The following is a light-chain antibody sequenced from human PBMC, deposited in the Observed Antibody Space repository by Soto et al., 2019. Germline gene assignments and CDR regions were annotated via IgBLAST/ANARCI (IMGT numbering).Light chain of an antibody. V-gene: IGKV3-15*01. CDR3: QQYNDWPPWT. J-gene: IGKJ1*01. CDR1: QSVGSN. Sequence: EIVMTQSPATLSVSPGDRATLSCRASQSVGSNLAWYQQKPGQPPRLLIFGASTRATGIPARFSGSGSGTGFTLTISSLQSEDLAVYYCQQYNDWPPWTFGQGTKVEIK. CDR2: GAS.